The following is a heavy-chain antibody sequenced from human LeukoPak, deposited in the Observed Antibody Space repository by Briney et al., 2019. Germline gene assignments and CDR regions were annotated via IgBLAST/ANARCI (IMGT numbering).Heavy chain of an antibody. D-gene: IGHD3-22*01. V-gene: IGHV3-23*01. CDR3: AKDLIRRTMTALDY. CDR1: GFTFSSYA. Sequence: PGGSLRLSCAASGFTFSSYAMSWVRQAPGKGLEWVSAISGSGGGTYYADSVKGRFTISRDNSKNTLYLQMNSLRAEDTAVYYCAKDLIRRTMTALDYWGQGTLVTVSS. CDR2: ISGSGGGT. J-gene: IGHJ4*02.